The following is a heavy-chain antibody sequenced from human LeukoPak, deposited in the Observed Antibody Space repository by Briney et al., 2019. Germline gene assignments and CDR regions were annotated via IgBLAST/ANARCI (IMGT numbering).Heavy chain of an antibody. CDR3: ARVLTELSYYYYMDV. D-gene: IGHD1-14*01. J-gene: IGHJ6*03. CDR2: IYYGGST. Sequence: PSETLSLTCSVSGGSISSYYWSWIRQPPGKGLEWIGYIYYGGSTNYNPSLKGRVTISVDTSKNQFSLKLSSVIAADTAVYYCARVLTELSYYYYMDVWGKGTTVTVSS. V-gene: IGHV4-59*01. CDR1: GGSISSYY.